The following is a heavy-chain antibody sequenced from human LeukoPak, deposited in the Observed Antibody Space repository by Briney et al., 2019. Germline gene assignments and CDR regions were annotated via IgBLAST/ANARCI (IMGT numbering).Heavy chain of an antibody. J-gene: IGHJ3*02. Sequence: GGSLRLSCAASGFTFSSYGMHWVRQAPGKGLEWVAFIRYDGSNKYYADSVKGRFTISRDNSKNTLYLQMNSLRAEDTAVYYCAKYPRVVIIRSDAFDIWGQGTMVTVSS. V-gene: IGHV3-30*02. CDR3: AKYPRVVIIRSDAFDI. CDR1: GFTFSSYG. D-gene: IGHD3-3*01. CDR2: IRYDGSNK.